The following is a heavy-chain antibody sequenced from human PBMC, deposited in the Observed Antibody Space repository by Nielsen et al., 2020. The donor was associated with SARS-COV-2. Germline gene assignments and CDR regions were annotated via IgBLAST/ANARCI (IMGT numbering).Heavy chain of an antibody. CDR1: GLSVSDTY. CDR2: IKQDGSEK. CDR3: ARAPHYDFWSGHSYYFDY. V-gene: IGHV3-7*01. Sequence: GGSLRLSCAASGLSVSDTYMSWVRQAPGKGLEWVANIKQDGSEKYYVDSVKGRFTISRDNAKNSLYLQMNSLRAEDTAVYYCARAPHYDFWSGHSYYFDYWGQGTLVTVSS. J-gene: IGHJ4*02. D-gene: IGHD3-3*01.